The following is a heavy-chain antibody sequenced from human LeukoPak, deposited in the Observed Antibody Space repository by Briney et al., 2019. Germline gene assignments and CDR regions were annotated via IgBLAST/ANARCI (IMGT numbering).Heavy chain of an antibody. D-gene: IGHD3-16*01. Sequence: PGGSLRLSCAASGFTFSSYGMHWVRQAPGKGLVWVAVIWYDGSNKYYADSVKGRFTISRDNSKNTLYLQMNSLRAEDTAVYYCARDLGGSLDYWGQGTLVTVSS. V-gene: IGHV3-33*01. CDR1: GFTFSSYG. J-gene: IGHJ4*02. CDR3: ARDLGGSLDY. CDR2: IWYDGSNK.